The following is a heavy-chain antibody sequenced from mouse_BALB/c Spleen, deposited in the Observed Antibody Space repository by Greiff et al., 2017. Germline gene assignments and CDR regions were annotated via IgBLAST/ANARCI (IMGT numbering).Heavy chain of an antibody. Sequence: EVQGVESGGGLVKPGGSLKLSCAASGFAFSSYDMSWVRQTPEKRLEWVAYISSGGGSTYYPDTVKGRFTISRDNAKNTLYLQMSSLKSEDTAMYYCARQEGNYFDYWGQGTTLTVSS. CDR2: ISSGGGST. J-gene: IGHJ2*01. CDR1: GFAFSSYD. CDR3: ARQEGNYFDY. V-gene: IGHV5-12-1*01.